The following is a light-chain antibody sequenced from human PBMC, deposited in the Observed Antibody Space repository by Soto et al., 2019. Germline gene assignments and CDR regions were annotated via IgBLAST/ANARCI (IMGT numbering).Light chain of an antibody. V-gene: IGKV3-20*01. CDR1: QSISSSY. CDR2: GVS. Sequence: EIVLTQSPGTLSLSLGERATLSCRASQSISSSYLAWYQQTPGQAPRLLIYGVSNRATDIPDRFSGSGSGTDFTLTISRLEPEDFAVYYCQQYATPPRSFGPGTKVEIK. CDR3: QQYATPPRS. J-gene: IGKJ1*01.